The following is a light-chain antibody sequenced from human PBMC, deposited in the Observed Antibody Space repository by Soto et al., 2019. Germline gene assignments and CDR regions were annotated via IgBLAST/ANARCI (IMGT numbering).Light chain of an antibody. CDR2: AAS. CDR1: QSISSY. J-gene: IGKJ2*01. V-gene: IGKV1-39*01. CDR3: QQSYSTPRF. Sequence: DIQMTQSPSSLSASVGDRVTITCRASQSISSYLNGYQQKPGKAPKLLIYAASSLQSGVPSRFSGSGSGTDFTLTISSLQPEDFATYYCQQSYSTPRFFGQGTKLEIK.